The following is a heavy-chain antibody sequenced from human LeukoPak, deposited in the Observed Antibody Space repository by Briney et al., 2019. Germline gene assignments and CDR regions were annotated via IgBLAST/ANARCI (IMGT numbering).Heavy chain of an antibody. CDR1: GFTFSNSC. CDR3: ATGGEWRDY. CDR2: KKEDGSDK. V-gene: IGHV3-7*01. J-gene: IGHJ4*02. Sequence: GGSLRLSCAASGFTFSNSCMSWVRQAPGKGLERVANKKEDGSDKFYVESVKVRFSISRDSAKNSLFLQMSRLRVEDTAVYYCATGGEWRDYWGQGTLVTVSS. D-gene: IGHD3-3*01.